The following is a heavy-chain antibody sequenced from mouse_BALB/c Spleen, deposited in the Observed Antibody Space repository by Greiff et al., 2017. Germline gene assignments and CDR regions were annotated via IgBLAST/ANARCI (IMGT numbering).Heavy chain of an antibody. D-gene: IGHD1-2*01. CDR2: INPSTGYT. CDR1: GYTFTSYW. CDR3: AREGYGYHYAMDY. Sequence: VQLQQSGAELAKPGASVKMSCKASGYTFTSYWMHWVKQRPGQGLEWIGYINPSTGYTEYNQKFKDKATLTADKSSSTAYMQLSSLTSEDSAVYYCAREGYGYHYAMDYWGQGTSVTVSS. J-gene: IGHJ4*01. V-gene: IGHV1-7*01.